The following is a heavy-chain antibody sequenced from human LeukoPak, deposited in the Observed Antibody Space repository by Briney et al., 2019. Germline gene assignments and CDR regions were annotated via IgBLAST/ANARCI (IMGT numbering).Heavy chain of an antibody. CDR3: ARVGSVGMVAFDI. Sequence: NSSETLSLTCTVSGGSISSGDYYWSWIRQPPGKGLEWIGYIYYSGSTYYNPSLKSRVTILVDTSKNQFSLKLSSVTAADTAVYYCARVGSVGMVAFDIWGQGTMVTVSS. CDR1: GGSISSGDYY. D-gene: IGHD2-8*01. V-gene: IGHV4-30-4*01. J-gene: IGHJ3*02. CDR2: IYYSGST.